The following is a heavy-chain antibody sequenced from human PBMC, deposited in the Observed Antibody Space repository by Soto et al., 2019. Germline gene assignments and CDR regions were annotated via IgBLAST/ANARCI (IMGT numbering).Heavy chain of an antibody. CDR1: GYTFTIYG. CDR2: ISPDNGNT. CDR3: ARALGYSGYAGMDV. J-gene: IGHJ6*02. Sequence: QVQLVQSGGDVKKPGASVKVSCKASGYTFTIYGINWVRQAPGQGLEWMGWISPDNGNTNYAQKLQGRVTMTTDTSTSTAYMELRSLRSDDTAVYYCARALGYSGYAGMDVWGQGATVTVSS. D-gene: IGHD5-12*01. V-gene: IGHV1-18*01.